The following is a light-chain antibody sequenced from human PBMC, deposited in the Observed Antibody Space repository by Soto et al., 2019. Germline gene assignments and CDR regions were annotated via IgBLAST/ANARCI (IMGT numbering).Light chain of an antibody. V-gene: IGKV3-11*01. J-gene: IGKJ2*01. CDR3: QQRSNWPPYT. CDR2: DAS. CDR1: QSVSSY. Sequence: EIVLTQSPATLSLSPGESATLSCRASQSVSSYLAWYQHKPGLAPRLLTYDASNRATGIPARFSGSGSGTDFTLTISSLEPEDFAVYYCQQRSNWPPYTLGQGTKVDIK.